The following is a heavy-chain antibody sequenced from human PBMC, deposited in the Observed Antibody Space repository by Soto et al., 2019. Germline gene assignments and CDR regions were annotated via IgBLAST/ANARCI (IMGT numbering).Heavy chain of an antibody. CDR3: ASGQTSGYYSYDAFDI. D-gene: IGHD3-22*01. V-gene: IGHV1-2*02. J-gene: IGHJ3*02. CDR2: INPNSGGT. CDR1: GYRFTGYY. Sequence: GASVKVSCKDSGYRFTGYYMHWVRQAPGQGLEWMGWINPNSGGTNYAQKFQGRVTMTRDTSISTAYMELSSLRSEDTAVYYCASGQTSGYYSYDAFDIWGQGTMVTVSS.